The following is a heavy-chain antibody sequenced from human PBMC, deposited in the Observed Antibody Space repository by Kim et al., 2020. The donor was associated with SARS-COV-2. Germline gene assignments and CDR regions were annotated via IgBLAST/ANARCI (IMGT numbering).Heavy chain of an antibody. J-gene: IGHJ6*02. Sequence: KFQGRVTITADESTSTAYMELSSLRSEDTAVYYCARSIGYDSYYYYGMDVWGQGTTVTVSS. D-gene: IGHD5-12*01. CDR3: ARSIGYDSYYYYGMDV. V-gene: IGHV1-69*01.